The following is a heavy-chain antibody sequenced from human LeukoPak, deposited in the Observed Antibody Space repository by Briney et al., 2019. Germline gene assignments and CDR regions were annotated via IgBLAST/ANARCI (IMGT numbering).Heavy chain of an antibody. D-gene: IGHD3-22*01. V-gene: IGHV3-23*01. Sequence: GGSLRLSCAASGFTFSSYAMSWVRQAPGKGLEWVSAISGSGGSTYYADSVKGRFTISRDNAKNSLYLQMNGLRAEDTAVYYCASDPARDYYDTSGYFRWVDYWGQGTLVTVSS. CDR1: GFTFSSYA. CDR2: ISGSGGST. CDR3: ASDPARDYYDTSGYFRWVDY. J-gene: IGHJ4*02.